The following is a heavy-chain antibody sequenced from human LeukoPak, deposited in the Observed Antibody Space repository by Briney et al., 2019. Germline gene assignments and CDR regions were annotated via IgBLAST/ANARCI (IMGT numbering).Heavy chain of an antibody. CDR2: INPSGGST. D-gene: IGHD6-13*01. Sequence: ASVKVSCKASGYTFTSYYMRWVRQAPGQGLEWMGIINPSGGSTSYAQKFQGRVTMTRDTSTSTVYMELSSLRSEDTAVYYCAAPGRTAGSGMDVWGKGTTVTVSS. CDR3: AAPGRTAGSGMDV. V-gene: IGHV1-46*01. CDR1: GYTFTSYY. J-gene: IGHJ6*04.